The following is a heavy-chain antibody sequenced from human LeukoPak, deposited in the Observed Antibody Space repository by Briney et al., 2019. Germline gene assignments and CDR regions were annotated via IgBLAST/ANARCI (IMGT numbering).Heavy chain of an antibody. CDR3: ATGRWLQLGYYYYYMDV. D-gene: IGHD5-24*01. V-gene: IGHV1-69*05. CDR1: GGAFSSYA. J-gene: IGHJ6*03. CDR2: IIPIFGTA. Sequence: ASVKVSCKASGGAFSSYAISWVRQAPGQGLEWMGGIIPIFGTANYAQKFQGRVPITTDESTSTAYMELSSLRSEDTAVYYCATGRWLQLGYYYYYMDVWGKGTTVTVSS.